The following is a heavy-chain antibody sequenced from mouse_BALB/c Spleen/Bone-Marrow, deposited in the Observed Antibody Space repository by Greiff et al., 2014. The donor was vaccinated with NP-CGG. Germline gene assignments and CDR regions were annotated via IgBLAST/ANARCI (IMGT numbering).Heavy chain of an antibody. V-gene: IGHV1-80*01. CDR2: THTGDGDT. J-gene: IGHJ2*01. D-gene: IGHD2-1*01. CDR3: ARVYYGNLDY. CDR1: GYTFTNFW. Sequence: VQLVESGAELVRPGSSVKISCKASGYTFTNFWMNWVKQRPGQGLEWIGQTHTGDGDTNNNGKFKGKATLTTDKSSSTAYMQLSSLSSEDSAVYFCARVYYGNLDYWGQGTTLTVSS.